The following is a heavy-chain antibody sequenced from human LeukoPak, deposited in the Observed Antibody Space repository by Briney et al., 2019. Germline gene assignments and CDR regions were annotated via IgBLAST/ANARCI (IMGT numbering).Heavy chain of an antibody. Sequence: PGGSLRLSCAASGFTFSSYAMSWVRQAPGKGLEWVSAISGSGGSTYYADSVKGRFTIYRDNSKNTLYLQMNSLRAEDTAVYYCAKGPYYYGSGLAFDIWGQGTMVTVSS. J-gene: IGHJ3*02. D-gene: IGHD3-10*01. CDR1: GFTFSSYA. CDR2: ISGSGGST. V-gene: IGHV3-23*01. CDR3: AKGPYYYGSGLAFDI.